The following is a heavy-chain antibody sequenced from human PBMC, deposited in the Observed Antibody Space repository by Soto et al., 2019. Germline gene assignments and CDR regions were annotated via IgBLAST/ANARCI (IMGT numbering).Heavy chain of an antibody. CDR2: IYQSGTT. CDR3: ARDSSGRHDY. J-gene: IGHJ4*02. CDR1: GGSVRSGSYY. D-gene: IGHD3-22*01. V-gene: IGHV4-61*01. Sequence: KPSETLSLTCSVSGGSVRSGSYYWTWIRQPPGKGLEWIGYIYQSGTTNYNASLKSRVTISIDTSKNQFFLKLNSVTAADTAVYYCARDSSGRHDYWGQGTLVTVS.